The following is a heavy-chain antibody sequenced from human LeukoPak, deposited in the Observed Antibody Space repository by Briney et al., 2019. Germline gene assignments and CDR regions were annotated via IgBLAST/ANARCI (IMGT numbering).Heavy chain of an antibody. J-gene: IGHJ4*02. Sequence: ASVKVSCKASGYSFTNYAMNWVRQAPGQGLEWMGWISPHSGGTNYAQKFQGRVTMTLDTSISTVYMELSRLRSDDTAVYYCARVSRLYYDTSGRIFDYWGQGTLVTVSS. V-gene: IGHV1-2*02. CDR1: GYSFTNYA. CDR3: ARVSRLYYDTSGRIFDY. D-gene: IGHD3-22*01. CDR2: ISPHSGGT.